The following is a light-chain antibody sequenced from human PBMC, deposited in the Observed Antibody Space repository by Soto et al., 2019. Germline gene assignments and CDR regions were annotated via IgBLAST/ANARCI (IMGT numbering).Light chain of an antibody. V-gene: IGKV3-20*01. J-gene: IGKJ5*01. CDR1: QSVSSSY. CDR2: GAS. CDR3: QQYGSSPPVT. Sequence: EIVLTQSPGTLSLSPWERATLSCRASQSVSSSYLAWYQQKPGQAPRLLIYGASGRATGIPDRFSGSVSGTDFTLTIRRLEPEDFAVYYCQQYGSSPPVTFGQGTRLEIK.